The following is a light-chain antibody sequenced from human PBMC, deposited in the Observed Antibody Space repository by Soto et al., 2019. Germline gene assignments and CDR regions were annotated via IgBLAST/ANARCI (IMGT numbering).Light chain of an antibody. Sequence: EIVMTQSPATLSVSPGERATLSCRASQSVFSNLAWYQLKPGQAPRLLIYGASTRATGIPASFSGSGSGTDFTLTISSLQSEDFALYYCQQYNNWPLTFGGGTKVEIK. CDR1: QSVFSN. V-gene: IGKV3-15*01. CDR3: QQYNNWPLT. J-gene: IGKJ4*01. CDR2: GAS.